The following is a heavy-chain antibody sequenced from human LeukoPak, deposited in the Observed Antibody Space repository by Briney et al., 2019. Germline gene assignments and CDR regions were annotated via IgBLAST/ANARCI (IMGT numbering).Heavy chain of an antibody. V-gene: IGHV3-48*03. CDR3: ARDFEYRIDFDY. J-gene: IGHJ4*02. Sequence: PGGSLRLSCAASGFTFSSYEMNWVRQAPGKGREWVSYISSSGSTIYYADSVKGRFTISRDNAQNPLYLQMNSLRAEDTAVYYCARDFEYRIDFDYWGQGTLVTVSS. CDR1: GFTFSSYE. D-gene: IGHD1-26*01. CDR2: ISSSGSTI.